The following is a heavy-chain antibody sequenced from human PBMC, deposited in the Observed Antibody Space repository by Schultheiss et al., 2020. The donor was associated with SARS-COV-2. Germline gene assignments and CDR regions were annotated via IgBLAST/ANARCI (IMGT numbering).Heavy chain of an antibody. CDR1: GFTFSGYA. CDR2: ISWNSGSI. J-gene: IGHJ6*02. CDR3: ARDRGYCTNGVCFYYYGMDV. V-gene: IGHV3-9*01. Sequence: GGSLRLSCAASGFTFSGYAMHWVRQAPGKGLEWVSGISWNSGSIGYADSVKGRFTISRDNAKNSLYLQMNSLRAEDTAVYYCARDRGYCTNGVCFYYYGMDVWGQGTTVTVSS. D-gene: IGHD2-8*01.